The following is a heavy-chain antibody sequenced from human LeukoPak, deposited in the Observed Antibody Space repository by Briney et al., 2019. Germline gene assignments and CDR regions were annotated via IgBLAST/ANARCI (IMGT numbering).Heavy chain of an antibody. D-gene: IGHD7-27*01. CDR2: ISYDGSNK. CDR3: AKDSQLGIFYY. V-gene: IGHV3-30*18. Sequence: GGSLRLSCAPSGFTFSSYGMHWVRQAPGKGLEWVAVISYDGSNKYYADSVKGRFTISRDNSKNTLYLQMNSLRAEDTAVYYCAKDSQLGIFYYWGQGTLVTVSS. CDR1: GFTFSSYG. J-gene: IGHJ4*02.